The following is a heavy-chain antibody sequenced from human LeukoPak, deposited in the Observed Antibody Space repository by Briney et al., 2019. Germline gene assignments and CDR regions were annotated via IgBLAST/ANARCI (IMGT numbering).Heavy chain of an antibody. J-gene: IGHJ4*02. Sequence: ASVKVSCKASGYTFTDYYMHWVRQAPGQGLQWMGWINPKSGDTNHAQNFQGRVTMTTDTSISTAYMELSRLRSDDTAVYYCAREEFGELTFLDYWGQGTLVTVSS. D-gene: IGHD3-10*01. CDR2: INPKSGDT. CDR3: AREEFGELTFLDY. V-gene: IGHV1-2*02. CDR1: GYTFTDYY.